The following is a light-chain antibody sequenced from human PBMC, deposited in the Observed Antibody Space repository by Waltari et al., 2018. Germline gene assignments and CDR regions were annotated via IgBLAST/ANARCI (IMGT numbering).Light chain of an antibody. CDR3: QQRSNLWT. Sequence: EIVLTQSPATLSLSPGERATLSCRASQSVSSYLAWYQQKPGQAPRLLIYDASNRATGIPARVIGSGSGTDFTLTISSLEPEDFAVYYCQQRSNLWTFGQGTKVEIK. V-gene: IGKV3-11*01. CDR1: QSVSSY. J-gene: IGKJ1*01. CDR2: DAS.